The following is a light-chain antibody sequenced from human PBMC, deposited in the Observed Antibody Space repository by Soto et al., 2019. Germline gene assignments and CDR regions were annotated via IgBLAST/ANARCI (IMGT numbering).Light chain of an antibody. V-gene: IGKV1-5*03. CDR3: QQSHTFPLT. CDR1: QSISSW. Sequence: DIQMTQSPSTLSASVGDRVIITCRASQSISSWLAWYQQKPGKAPKLLISEASTLESGVPSRFSGSGSGTEFTLTISSLQPDDFVTYYCQQSHTFPLTFGPGTRVEIK. J-gene: IGKJ3*01. CDR2: EAS.